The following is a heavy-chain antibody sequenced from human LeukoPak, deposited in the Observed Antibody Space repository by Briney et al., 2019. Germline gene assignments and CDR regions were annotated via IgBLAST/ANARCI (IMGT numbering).Heavy chain of an antibody. Sequence: SETLSLTCTVSGGSISSSSYYWGWIRQPPGKGLEWIGSIYYSGSTYYNPSLKSRVTISVDTSKNQFSLKLSSVTAADTAVYYCARLNDYTNWFDPWGQGTLATVSS. CDR2: IYYSGST. J-gene: IGHJ5*02. CDR1: GGSISSSSYY. D-gene: IGHD4-11*01. CDR3: ARLNDYTNWFDP. V-gene: IGHV4-39*07.